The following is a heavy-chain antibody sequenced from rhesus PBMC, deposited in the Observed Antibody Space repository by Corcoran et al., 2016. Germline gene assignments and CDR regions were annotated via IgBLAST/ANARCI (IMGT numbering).Heavy chain of an antibody. CDR3: ARTVYGNWCFDY. J-gene: IGHJ4*01. Sequence: QVQLQESGPRLGKPSVTLSRTCAVLVGINSSGYYSGNWLSTYPGKGLEWIGYSTNSGTTSYNPSLKSRVTISSDTSKNQFSLKLSSVTAADTAVYYCARTVYGNWCFDYWGQGALVTVSS. CDR2: STNSGTT. D-gene: IGHD4-35*01. V-gene: IGHV4-122*02. CDR1: VGINSSGYYS.